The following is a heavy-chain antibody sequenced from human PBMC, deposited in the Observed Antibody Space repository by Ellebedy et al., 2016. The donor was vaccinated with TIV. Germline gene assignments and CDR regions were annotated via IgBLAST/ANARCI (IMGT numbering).Heavy chain of an antibody. J-gene: IGHJ4*02. V-gene: IGHV4-59*08. CDR3: ARTGLGGTRLFDY. CDR2: IYDNGYT. D-gene: IGHD1-26*01. Sequence: MPSETLSLTCTVSGASISGYYWSWIRQPPGKGLEWIGYIYDNGYTNSNPSLKSRVTISVDRSKNQFSLKLSSVTAADTAVYYCARTGLGGTRLFDYWGQGTLVTVSS. CDR1: GASISGYY.